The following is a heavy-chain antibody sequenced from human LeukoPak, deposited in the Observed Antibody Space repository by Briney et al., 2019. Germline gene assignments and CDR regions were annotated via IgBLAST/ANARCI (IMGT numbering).Heavy chain of an antibody. D-gene: IGHD3-22*01. CDR1: GFTFNTYT. Sequence: GGSLRLSCTASGFTFNTYTMNWVRQAPGKGPEWISSIGRSSIDKYYADSVKGRFTISRDNAKNSLYVQMSSLRVEDTAVYYCVGGDSRELWGQGTLVTVSS. CDR2: IGRSSIDK. CDR3: VGGDSREL. J-gene: IGHJ4*02. V-gene: IGHV3-21*01.